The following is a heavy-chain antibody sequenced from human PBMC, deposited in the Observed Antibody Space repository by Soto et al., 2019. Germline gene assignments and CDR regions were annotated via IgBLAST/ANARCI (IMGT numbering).Heavy chain of an antibody. V-gene: IGHV3-23*01. CDR3: AKAPTYYYYYYMDV. Sequence: EVHLLESGGGLVQPGGSLRLSCAASGFSFNIYAMKWVRQAPGKGLECVSAISAGGGNTYYADSVKGRFTISRDNSKNTLYLHMNSRRADDTAVYYCAKAPTYYYYYYMDVWGKGTTVTVSS. J-gene: IGHJ6*03. CDR2: ISAGGGNT. CDR1: GFSFNIYA.